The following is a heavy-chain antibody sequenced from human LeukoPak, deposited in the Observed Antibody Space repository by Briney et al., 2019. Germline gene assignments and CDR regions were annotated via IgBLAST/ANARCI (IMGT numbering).Heavy chain of an antibody. CDR2: IIPIFGTA. Sequence: GASVKVSCKASGYTFTSYDISWVRQAPGQGLEWMGGIIPIFGTANYAQKFQGRVTITADKSTSTAYMELSSLRSEDTAVYYCASPGDYYDSSGFHPYYFDYWGQGTLVTVSS. CDR3: ASPGDYYDSSGFHPYYFDY. D-gene: IGHD3-22*01. J-gene: IGHJ4*02. CDR1: GYTFTSYD. V-gene: IGHV1-69*06.